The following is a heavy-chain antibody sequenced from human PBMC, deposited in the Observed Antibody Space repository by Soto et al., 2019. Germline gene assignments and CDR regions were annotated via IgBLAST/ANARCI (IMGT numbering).Heavy chain of an antibody. J-gene: IGHJ4*02. CDR1: GFTFSSYA. D-gene: IGHD6-19*01. CDR2: ISYDGSNK. V-gene: IGHV3-30-3*01. Sequence: PGGSLRLSCAASGFTFSSYAMHWVRQAPGKGPEWVAVISYDGSNKYYADSVKGRFTISRDNAKNTLYLQMNSLRADDTAVYYCARDRRSSGPFDYWGQGNLVTVSS. CDR3: ARDRRSSGPFDY.